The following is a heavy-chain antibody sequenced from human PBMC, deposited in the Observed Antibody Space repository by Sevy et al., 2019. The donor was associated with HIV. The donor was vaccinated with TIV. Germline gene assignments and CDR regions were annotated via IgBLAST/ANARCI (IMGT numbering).Heavy chain of an antibody. D-gene: IGHD2-15*01. CDR2: IYWNDDH. Sequence: SGPTLVNPTQTLTLTCTFSGFSLSSSGEGVGWIRQPPGKALEWLALIYWNDDHRYRPSLKNRLTITKDTSKNQVVLRMTNMDPEDTATYYCAHFHATYCSGNNCYSWRFDPWGRGILVTVSS. CDR1: GFSLSSSGEG. V-gene: IGHV2-5*01. J-gene: IGHJ5*02. CDR3: AHFHATYCSGNNCYSWRFDP.